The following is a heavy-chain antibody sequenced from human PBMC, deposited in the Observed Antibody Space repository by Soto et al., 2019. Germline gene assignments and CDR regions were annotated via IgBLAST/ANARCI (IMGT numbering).Heavy chain of an antibody. Sequence: GGSLRLSCAASGFTFSSYSMNWVRQAPGKGLEWVSYISSSSSTIYYADSVKGRFTISRDNAKNSLYLQMNSLRDEDTAVYYCARGPYYYDSSGYPFNYWGQGTLVTVSS. CDR2: ISSSSSTI. J-gene: IGHJ4*02. D-gene: IGHD3-22*01. CDR1: GFTFSSYS. CDR3: ARGPYYYDSSGYPFNY. V-gene: IGHV3-48*02.